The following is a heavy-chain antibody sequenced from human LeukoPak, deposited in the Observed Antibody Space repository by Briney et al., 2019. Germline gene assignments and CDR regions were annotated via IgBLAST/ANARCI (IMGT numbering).Heavy chain of an antibody. J-gene: IGHJ5*02. CDR1: GFTFSNAW. V-gene: IGHV3-23*01. D-gene: IGHD3-3*01. CDR3: ARDFRSDFPNWFDP. CDR2: ITGSGART. Sequence: GGSLRLSCAASGFTFSNAWMNWVRQAPGKGLEWVSAITGSGARTFYADPVKGRFTVSRDNAKNTLYLQMNSLSAEDAAVYYCARDFRSDFPNWFDPWGRGALVTVSS.